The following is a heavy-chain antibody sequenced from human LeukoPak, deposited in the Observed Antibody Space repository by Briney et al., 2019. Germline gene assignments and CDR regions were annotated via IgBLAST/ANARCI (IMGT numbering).Heavy chain of an antibody. CDR3: ARDLIRGYNYYYGMDV. CDR2: INHSGST. J-gene: IGHJ6*02. D-gene: IGHD2-8*01. V-gene: IGHV4-34*01. CDR1: GGPFSGYY. Sequence: SETLSLTCGVYGGPFSGYYWSWIRQSPGKGLEWIGEINHSGSTNYNPSLKSRVTISVDTSKNQFSLKLSSVTAADTAVYYCARDLIRGYNYYYGMDVWGQGTTVTVSS.